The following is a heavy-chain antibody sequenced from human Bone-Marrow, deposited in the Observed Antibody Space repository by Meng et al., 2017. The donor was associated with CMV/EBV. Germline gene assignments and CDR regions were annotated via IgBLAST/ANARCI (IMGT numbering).Heavy chain of an antibody. CDR3: RYGSGSYYAPFDY. Sequence: ASVKVSCKASGYTFTGYYMHWVRQAPGQGLEWMGWINPNSGGTNYAQKFQGRVTMTRDTSISTAYMELSRLRSDDTAVYYCRYGSGSYYAPFDYWGQGTMVTVSS. J-gene: IGHJ4*02. CDR2: INPNSGGT. CDR1: GYTFTGYY. V-gene: IGHV1-2*02. D-gene: IGHD3-10*01.